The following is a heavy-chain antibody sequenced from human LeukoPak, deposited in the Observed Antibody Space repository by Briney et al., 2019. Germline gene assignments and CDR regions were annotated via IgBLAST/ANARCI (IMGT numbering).Heavy chain of an antibody. CDR3: ARPAITMVRGSRYYYYYMDV. D-gene: IGHD3-10*01. J-gene: IGHJ6*03. CDR2: IYTSGST. CDR1: GGSFSGYH. Sequence: SETLSLTCAVYGGSFSGYHWSWIRQPPGKGLEWIGYIYTSGSTNYNPSLKSRVTISVDTSKNQFSLKLSSVTAADTAVYYCARPAITMVRGSRYYYYYMDVWGKGTTVTVSS. V-gene: IGHV4-4*09.